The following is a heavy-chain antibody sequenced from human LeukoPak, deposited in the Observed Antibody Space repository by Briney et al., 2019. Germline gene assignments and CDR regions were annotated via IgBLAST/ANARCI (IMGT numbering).Heavy chain of an antibody. D-gene: IGHD3-10*01. J-gene: IGHJ6*03. CDR2: INPSGGST. Sequence: ASVKVSCKASGYTFTSYYMHWVRQAPGQGLEWMGIINPSGGSTSYAQKFQGRVTMTRDMSTSTVYMELSSLRSEDTAVYYCARGGYYGSGSYYNGGIYYYYYMDVWGKGTTVTISS. V-gene: IGHV1-46*01. CDR1: GYTFTSYY. CDR3: ARGGYYGSGSYYNGGIYYYYYMDV.